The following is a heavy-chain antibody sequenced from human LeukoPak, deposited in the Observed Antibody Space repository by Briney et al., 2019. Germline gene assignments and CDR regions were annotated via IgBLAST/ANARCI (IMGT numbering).Heavy chain of an antibody. D-gene: IGHD3-3*01. Sequence: ASVKVSCKASGYTFTSYGISWVRQAPGQGLEWMGWINPNSGGTNYAQKFQGRVTMTRDTSISTAYMELSRLRSDDTAVYYCATAVYDFWSGYLYYYFDYWGQGTLVTVSS. CDR2: INPNSGGT. CDR1: GYTFTSYG. CDR3: ATAVYDFWSGYLYYYFDY. J-gene: IGHJ4*02. V-gene: IGHV1-2*02.